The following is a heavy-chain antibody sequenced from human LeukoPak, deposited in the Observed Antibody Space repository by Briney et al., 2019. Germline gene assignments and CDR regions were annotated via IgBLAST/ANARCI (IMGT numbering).Heavy chain of an antibody. CDR3: ESSGGLYCSRGSCYKEQNWFDP. J-gene: IGHJ5*02. D-gene: IGHD2-15*01. Sequence: SSETLSLTCTVSGGSISSYYWSWIRQPPRKGLEWIGYVYYSGSTNYNPSLKSRVTISVDTTKNPFSLKLSSVTAADTAVDYCESSGGLYCSRGSCYKEQNWFDPWGQGTLVTVSS. V-gene: IGHV4-59*08. CDR2: VYYSGST. CDR1: GGSISSYY.